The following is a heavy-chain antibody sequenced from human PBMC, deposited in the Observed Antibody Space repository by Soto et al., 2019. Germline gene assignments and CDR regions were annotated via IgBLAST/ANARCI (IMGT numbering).Heavy chain of an antibody. J-gene: IGHJ6*02. D-gene: IGHD1-1*01. CDR1: GGSISTNH. CDR3: ARDDNNYGMDV. CDR2: IYYRGST. V-gene: IGHV4-59*01. Sequence: SETLSLTCTVSGGSISTNHWTGIRQPPGKGLEWIGYIYYRGSTNYNPSLKSRVSISVDTSKNQFSLKLSSVTAADTAVYYCARDDNNYGMDVWGQGTTVAVSS.